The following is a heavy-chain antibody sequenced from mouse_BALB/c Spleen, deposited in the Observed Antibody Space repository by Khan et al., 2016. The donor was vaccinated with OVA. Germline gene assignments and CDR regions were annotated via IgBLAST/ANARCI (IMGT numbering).Heavy chain of an antibody. V-gene: IGHV2-6-4*01. D-gene: IGHD2-14*01. J-gene: IGHJ4*01. CDR1: GFSLSRYN. Sequence: QVQLKESGPGLVAPSQSLSITCTVSGFSLSRYNIHWVRQPPGKGLEWLGMIWGGGGTDYNSTLKSRLSISNDNSKSQVFLKLNSLQADDTAMYYCARAYYRDDGYYAMDYWGQGTSVTVSS. CDR2: IWGGGGT. CDR3: ARAYYRDDGYYAMDY.